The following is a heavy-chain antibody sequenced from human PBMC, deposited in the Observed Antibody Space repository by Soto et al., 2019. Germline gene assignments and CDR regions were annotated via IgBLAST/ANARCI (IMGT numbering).Heavy chain of an antibody. CDR1: GDSISSYY. Sequence: HVQLQESGPGLVKPSEILSLICTVSGDSISSYYWSWIRQPPGKGLEWIGFIYYTGSTNYNPSLKSRVTISVDTSKNQLSLKLSSVTAADTAVYYCARRAGAVPGRIDFWGQGTLVTVSS. CDR3: ARRAGAVPGRIDF. CDR2: IYYTGST. V-gene: IGHV4-59*08. D-gene: IGHD6-19*01. J-gene: IGHJ4*02.